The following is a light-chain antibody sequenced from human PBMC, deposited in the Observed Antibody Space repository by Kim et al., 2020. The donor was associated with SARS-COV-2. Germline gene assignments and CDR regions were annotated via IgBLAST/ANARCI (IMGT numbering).Light chain of an antibody. CDR3: QQYENSPWT. CDR1: QSVNNMY. V-gene: IGKV3-20*01. Sequence: SPGERATPSCRASQSVNNMYLAWYQQKPGQAPRLLIYGASNRANGIPDRFSGSGSGTDFTLTIDRLEPEDCAVYYCQQYENSPWTFGQGTKVDIK. CDR2: GAS. J-gene: IGKJ1*01.